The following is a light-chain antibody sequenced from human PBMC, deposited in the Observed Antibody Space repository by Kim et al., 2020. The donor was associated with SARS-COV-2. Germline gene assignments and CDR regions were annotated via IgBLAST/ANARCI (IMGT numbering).Light chain of an antibody. CDR1: QGLSSNY. V-gene: IGKV3-20*01. Sequence: TPEKRAPHSGRASQGLSSNYLDWYQQKPGQAPRLRIYGASSRATGNPDRFSGSGSGTDFTLTISRLEPDDFAVYYCQQYGSSPRTFGKGTKVDIK. CDR2: GAS. CDR3: QQYGSSPRT. J-gene: IGKJ1*01.